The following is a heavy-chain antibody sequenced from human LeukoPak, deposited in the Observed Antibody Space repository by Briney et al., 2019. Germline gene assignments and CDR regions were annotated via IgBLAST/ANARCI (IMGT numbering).Heavy chain of an antibody. CDR3: ARGYCSSTSCPRHHFDY. D-gene: IGHD2-2*01. CDR1: GFTFSNAW. Sequence: GGSLRLSCAVSGFTFSNAWMSWVRQAPGKGLEWVSYISTSSSTIYYADSVKGRFTISRDNAKNSLYLQMNSLRDEDTAVYYCARGYCSSTSCPRHHFDYWGQGTLVTVSS. J-gene: IGHJ4*02. CDR2: ISTSSSTI. V-gene: IGHV3-48*02.